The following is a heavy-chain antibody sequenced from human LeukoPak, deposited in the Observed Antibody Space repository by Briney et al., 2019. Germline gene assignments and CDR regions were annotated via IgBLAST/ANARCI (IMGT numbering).Heavy chain of an antibody. CDR1: GYTFTGQY. D-gene: IGHD2-2*01. J-gene: IGHJ3*01. V-gene: IGHV1-2*02. Sequence: GASVKVSCKAPGYTFTGQYIHWVRQAPGQGLEWMGWINPDSGGTHYAQKFQGRVTMTRDTSISTADMELSRLRFDDTAVYYCAREFRSTYNDAFDLWGQGTLVTVSS. CDR3: AREFRSTYNDAFDL. CDR2: INPDSGGT.